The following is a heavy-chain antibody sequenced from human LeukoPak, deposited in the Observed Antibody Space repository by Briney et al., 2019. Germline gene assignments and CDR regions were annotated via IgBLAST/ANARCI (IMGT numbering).Heavy chain of an antibody. V-gene: IGHV3-7*01. D-gene: IGHD1-20*01. CDR1: GFSLSYYS. J-gene: IGHJ4*02. CDR2: IKQDESDK. Sequence: PGGSLRLSCTASGFSLSYYSMSWVRQAPGKGLEWVANIKQDESDKHYVDSVKGRFTISRDNGKNSLYLQMNSLRVEDTAVYYCARYNWLELWGQGTRVTVSS. CDR3: ARYNWLEL.